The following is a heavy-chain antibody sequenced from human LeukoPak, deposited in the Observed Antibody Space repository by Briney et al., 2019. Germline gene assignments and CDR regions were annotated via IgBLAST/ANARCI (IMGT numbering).Heavy chain of an antibody. CDR3: ARDNRRDYYDSSGSGFDP. J-gene: IGHJ5*02. Sequence: GASVKVSCKASGYTFTSYYMHWVRQAPGQGLEWMGIINPSGGSTSYAQKFQGRVTMTRDTSTSTVYMELSSLRSEDTAVYYCARDNRRDYYDSSGSGFDPWGQGTLVTVSS. V-gene: IGHV1-46*01. CDR1: GYTFTSYY. CDR2: INPSGGST. D-gene: IGHD3-22*01.